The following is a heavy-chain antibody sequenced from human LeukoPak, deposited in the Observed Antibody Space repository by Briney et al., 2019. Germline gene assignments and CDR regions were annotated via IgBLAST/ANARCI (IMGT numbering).Heavy chain of an antibody. D-gene: IGHD5-18*01. V-gene: IGHV1-69*05. CDR1: GGTFSSYA. Sequence: ASVKVSCKASGGTFSSYAISWGRQAPGQGLEWMGRIIPIFGTANYAQKFQGRVTITTDESTSTAYMELSSLRSEDTAVYYCAMGPAMVNFDYWGQGTLVTVSS. CDR2: IIPIFGTA. CDR3: AMGPAMVNFDY. J-gene: IGHJ4*02.